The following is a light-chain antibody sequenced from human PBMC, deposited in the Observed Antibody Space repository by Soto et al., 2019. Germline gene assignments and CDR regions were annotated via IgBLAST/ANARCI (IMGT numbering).Light chain of an antibody. CDR1: SSNIGTNA. Sequence: QSALTRRPSASGTPGQRVTISCSGGSSNIGTNAVNWYQQLPGTAPKLLIYNNNQRPSGVPDRFSGSKSGTSASLAISGHQSEDEADYYCAAWDDSLNGYVFGPGPKVTVL. CDR2: NNN. V-gene: IGLV1-44*01. CDR3: AAWDDSLNGYV. J-gene: IGLJ1*01.